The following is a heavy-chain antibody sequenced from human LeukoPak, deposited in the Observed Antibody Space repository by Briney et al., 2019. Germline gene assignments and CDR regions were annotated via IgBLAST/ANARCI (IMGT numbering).Heavy chain of an antibody. D-gene: IGHD3-10*01. J-gene: IGHJ4*02. CDR2: IYDNGST. V-gene: IGHV4-59*01. CDR3: ARGRVNTGSYSFYLDS. Sequence: SETLSLTCTVSGGSISGYYWTWIRQSPGKGLEWIGYIYDNGSTNYNTSLRSRVTMSIDTSGSEFSLRVTSVSTADAAVYYCARGRVNTGSYSFYLDSWGQGTLVTVSS. CDR1: GGSISGYY.